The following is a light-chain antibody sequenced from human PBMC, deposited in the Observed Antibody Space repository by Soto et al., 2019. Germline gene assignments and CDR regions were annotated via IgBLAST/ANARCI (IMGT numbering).Light chain of an antibody. V-gene: IGLV1-51*01. Sequence: QSVLTQPPSVSAAPGQKVTISCSGSSSNIGKNYVSWFQQLPGTAPTLLTYDNNKRPSGIPDRISGSRSGTSATLDITGLQTGDEADYYCGAWDSSLRVVVFGGGTQLTVL. CDR2: DNN. J-gene: IGLJ2*01. CDR3: GAWDSSLRVVV. CDR1: SSNIGKNY.